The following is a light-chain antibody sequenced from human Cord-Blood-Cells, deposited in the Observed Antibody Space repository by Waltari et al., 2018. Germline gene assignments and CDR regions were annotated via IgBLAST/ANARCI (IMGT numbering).Light chain of an antibody. Sequence: QSALTQPRSVSGSPGQSVTISCTGTSSDVGGYNYVSWYQQHPGKAPKLMIYDVSKRPSGAPDLFAGAKAGNTASLTISGLQAEDEADYCCCSYAGSYSWVFGGGTKLTVL. CDR1: SSDVGGYNY. V-gene: IGLV2-11*01. CDR2: DVS. CDR3: CSYAGSYSWV. J-gene: IGLJ3*02.